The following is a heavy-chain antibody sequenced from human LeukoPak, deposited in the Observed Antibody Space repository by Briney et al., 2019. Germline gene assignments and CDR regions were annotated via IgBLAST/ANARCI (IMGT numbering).Heavy chain of an antibody. J-gene: IGHJ6*02. Sequence: GGSLRLSCAASGLSFSSYWMTWVRQAPGKGLEWVANIKQDGSDIYYMDSVRGRFTISRDNAENSLYLQMNSLRAEDTAVYYCARDLYDSRGYYYYGMDVWGQGTTVTVSS. D-gene: IGHD3-22*01. V-gene: IGHV3-7*01. CDR1: GLSFSSYW. CDR2: IKQDGSDI. CDR3: ARDLYDSRGYYYYGMDV.